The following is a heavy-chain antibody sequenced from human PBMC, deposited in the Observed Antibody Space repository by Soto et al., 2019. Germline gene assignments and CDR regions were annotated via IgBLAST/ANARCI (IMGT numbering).Heavy chain of an antibody. CDR1: GFTFSDYY. CDR2: ISSSSSYT. Sequence: QVQLVESGGGLVKPGGSLRLSCAASGFTFSDYYMGWIRQAPGKGLEWVSDISSSSSYTNYADSEKGRFTISRDNAKNSLYQQMNSLRAEDTAVYYSARDIRDYGGSYYFDYWGQGTLVTVSS. CDR3: ARDIRDYGGSYYFDY. D-gene: IGHD4-17*01. V-gene: IGHV3-11*06. J-gene: IGHJ4*02.